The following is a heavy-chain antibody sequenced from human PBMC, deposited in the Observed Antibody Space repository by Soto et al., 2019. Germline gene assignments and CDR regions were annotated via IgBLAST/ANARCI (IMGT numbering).Heavy chain of an antibody. V-gene: IGHV3-23*01. CDR3: ETIDFLLWFGIDY. Sequence: PGGSLRLSCAASGFTFSSYAMSWVCQAPGKGLEWVSAISGSGGSTYYADSVKGRFTISRDNSKNTLYLQMNSLRAEDTAVYYCETIDFLLWFGIDYWGQGTLVTVSS. CDR1: GFTFSSYA. CDR2: ISGSGGST. D-gene: IGHD3-10*01. J-gene: IGHJ4*02.